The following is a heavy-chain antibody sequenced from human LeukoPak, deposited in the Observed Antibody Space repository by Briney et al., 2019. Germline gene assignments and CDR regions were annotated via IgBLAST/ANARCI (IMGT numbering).Heavy chain of an antibody. Sequence: GGSLRLSCAASTFIFNNYAMGWVRQAPGKGLEWVSAISENGGNTNYADSVKGRFTISRGNSKNTMYLLMSSLGAEDTAIYYCGSGTVAGYGRIWGRGTVVTVSS. J-gene: IGHJ3*02. CDR1: TFIFNNYA. V-gene: IGHV3-23*01. CDR2: ISENGGNT. D-gene: IGHD6-19*01. CDR3: GSGTVAGYGRI.